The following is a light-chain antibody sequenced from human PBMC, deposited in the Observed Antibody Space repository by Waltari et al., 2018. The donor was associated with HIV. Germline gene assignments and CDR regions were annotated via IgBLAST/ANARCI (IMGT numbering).Light chain of an antibody. Sequence: QSDLTQLPSASGSPGQSVTISCTGTSSDVGGYNYVSWYQQHPGKAAKLMIYEVSKRPSGVPDRFSGSKSGNTASLTVSGLQAEDEADYYCSSYAGSNNLVFGGGTKLTVL. V-gene: IGLV2-8*01. CDR2: EVS. CDR3: SSYAGSNNLV. CDR1: SSDVGGYNY. J-gene: IGLJ2*01.